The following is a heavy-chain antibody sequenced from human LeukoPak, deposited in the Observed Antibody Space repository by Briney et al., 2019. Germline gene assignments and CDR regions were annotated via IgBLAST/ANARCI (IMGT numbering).Heavy chain of an antibody. Sequence: GGSLRLSCAASGFTFSNYNMNWVRQAPGKGMEWVSSITSSGTYIFYADSVKGRFTMSRGNAKNSLYLQMNSLRAEDTAVYYCARDQGSGINYYYYYMDVWGKGTTVTVSS. CDR1: GFTFSNYN. CDR2: ITSSGTYI. CDR3: ARDQGSGINYYYYYMDV. J-gene: IGHJ6*03. D-gene: IGHD3-10*01. V-gene: IGHV3-21*01.